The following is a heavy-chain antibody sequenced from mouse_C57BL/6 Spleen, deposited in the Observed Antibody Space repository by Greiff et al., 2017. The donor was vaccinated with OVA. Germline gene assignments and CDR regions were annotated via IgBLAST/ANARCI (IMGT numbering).Heavy chain of an antibody. CDR3: ARRGQLTGTPPPFAY. V-gene: IGHV1-61*01. CDR2: IYPSDSET. D-gene: IGHD4-1*01. J-gene: IGHJ3*01. Sequence: QVQLKQPGAELVRPGSSVKLSCKASGYTFTSYWMDWVKQRPGQGLEWIGNIYPSDSETHYNQKFKDKATLTVDKSSSTAYMQLSSLTSEDSAVYYCARRGQLTGTPPPFAYWGQGTLVTVSA. CDR1: GYTFTSYW.